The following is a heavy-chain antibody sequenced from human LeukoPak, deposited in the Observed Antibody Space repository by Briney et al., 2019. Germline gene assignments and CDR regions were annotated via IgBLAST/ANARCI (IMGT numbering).Heavy chain of an antibody. CDR2: IYYSGST. CDR3: ARRVGTMVRGELDP. Sequence: KPSETLSLTCTVSGGSISSSSYYWGWIRQPPGKGLEWIGSIYYSGSTYYNPSLKSRVTISVDTSKNQFSLKLSSVTAADTAVYYCARRVGTMVRGELDPWGQGTLVTVSS. D-gene: IGHD3-10*01. CDR1: GGSISSSSYY. J-gene: IGHJ5*02. V-gene: IGHV4-39*01.